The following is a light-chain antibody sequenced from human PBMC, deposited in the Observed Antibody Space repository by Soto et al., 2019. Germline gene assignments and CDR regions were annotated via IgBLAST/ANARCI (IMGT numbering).Light chain of an antibody. J-gene: IGLJ7*01. CDR3: AAWDDSLNGRAV. Sequence: QSVLTQPPSESGTPGQRVTISCSGSSSNIGSNTVNWYQQLPGTAPKLLIYSNNQRPSGVPDRFSGSKSGTSASLAISGLQSEDEADYYCAAWDDSLNGRAVFGGGTQLTVL. CDR1: SSNIGSNT. V-gene: IGLV1-44*01. CDR2: SNN.